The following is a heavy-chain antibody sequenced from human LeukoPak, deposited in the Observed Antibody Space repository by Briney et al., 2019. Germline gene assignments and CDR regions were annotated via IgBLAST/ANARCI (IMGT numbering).Heavy chain of an antibody. CDR1: GYTFTSYG. V-gene: IGHV1-18*01. CDR3: VPAPATVGASYFDY. Sequence: ASVKVSCKASGYTFTSYGISWVRQAAGQGGEGMGWISAYNGNTNDAQKLQGRVTMTRDTSISTAYMKVSRLRSDDTAVYYCVPAPATVGASYFDYWGQGTLVFVSS. CDR2: ISAYNGNT. J-gene: IGHJ4*02. D-gene: IGHD1-26*01.